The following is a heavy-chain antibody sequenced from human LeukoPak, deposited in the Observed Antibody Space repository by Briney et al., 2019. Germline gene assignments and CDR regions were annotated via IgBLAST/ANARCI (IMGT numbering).Heavy chain of an antibody. Sequence: PGGSLRLTCATSGFTFSSYSMNWVRQAPGKGLEWVSIISGSSSHIYYADSVKGRFTISRDNAKNSLYLQMNSLRAEDTAVYYCARRDWFDPWGQGTLVTVSS. V-gene: IGHV3-21*01. CDR1: GFTFSSYS. J-gene: IGHJ5*02. CDR3: ARRDWFDP. CDR2: ISGSSSHI.